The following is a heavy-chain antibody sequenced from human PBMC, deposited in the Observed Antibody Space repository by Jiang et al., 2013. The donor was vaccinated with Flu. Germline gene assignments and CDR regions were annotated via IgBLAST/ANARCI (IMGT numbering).Heavy chain of an antibody. J-gene: IGHJ4*02. CDR1: GYAFNNFA. Sequence: SGAEVKKPGASVKVSCKASGYAFNNFAMHWVRQAPGQRPEWMGWIIAGNGNTKYSQKFQGTVTITRDTSATTAYMELSSLRSEDTAVYYCARGISSGNNWPSLDYWGQGTLVTVSS. CDR2: IIAGNGNT. CDR3: ARGISSGNNWPSLDY. D-gene: IGHD1-1*01. V-gene: IGHV1-3*01.